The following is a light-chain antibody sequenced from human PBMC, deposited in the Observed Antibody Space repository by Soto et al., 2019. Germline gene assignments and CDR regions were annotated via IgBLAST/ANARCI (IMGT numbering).Light chain of an antibody. CDR1: QGISSY. J-gene: IGKJ4*01. CDR3: QKYTNLPA. Sequence: DIEMTQSPSSLSASLGDRVTITCRASQGISSYLSWYQQMQGKLPKLLISAASTSKARVPSLISGSGSGTDFTLTIRRLQPEDVATYYCQKYTNLPAFGGGTKVEIK. CDR2: AAS. V-gene: IGKV1-27*01.